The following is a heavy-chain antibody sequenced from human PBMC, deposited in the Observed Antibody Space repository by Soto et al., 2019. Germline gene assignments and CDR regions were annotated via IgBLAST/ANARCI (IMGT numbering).Heavy chain of an antibody. V-gene: IGHV3-23*01. CDR3: AKDPKRRRYSYGPEVGSYSYDY. CDR1: GFTFSSYA. Sequence: EVQLLESGGGLVQPGGSLRLSCAASGFTFSSYAMSWVRQAPGKGLEWVSAISGSGGSTYYADSVKGRFTISRDNSKNTHYLQMNSPRAEDTAVYYCAKDPKRRRYSYGPEVGSYSYDYWGQGTLVTVSS. D-gene: IGHD5-18*01. CDR2: ISGSGGST. J-gene: IGHJ4*02.